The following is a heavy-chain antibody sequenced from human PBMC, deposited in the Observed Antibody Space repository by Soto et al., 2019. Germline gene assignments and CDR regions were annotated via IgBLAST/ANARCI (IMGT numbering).Heavy chain of an antibody. J-gene: IGHJ3*02. D-gene: IGHD3-22*01. Sequence: QVQLVESGGGVVQPGRSLRLSCAASGFTFSSYAMHWVRQAPGKGLEWVAVISYDRSNKYYADSVKGRFTISRDNSKNTLYLQMNSLRAEDTAVYYCAREGVVVTPGAFDIWGQGTMVTVSS. CDR1: GFTFSSYA. CDR3: AREGVVVTPGAFDI. V-gene: IGHV3-30-3*01. CDR2: ISYDRSNK.